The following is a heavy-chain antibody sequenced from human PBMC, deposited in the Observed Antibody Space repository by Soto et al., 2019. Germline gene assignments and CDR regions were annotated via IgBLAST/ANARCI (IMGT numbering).Heavy chain of an antibody. Sequence: EVQMVESGGGLVQPGGSLRLSCAASGFTFSTYWMHWVRQAPGKGLVWVSRIHSDGITTLYADSVTGRFTISRDNAKNTVFLQMNSLKTEDTAVYYCVRATYFSDSSGYTRCFDYWGQGTLVTVSS. CDR3: VRATYFSDSSGYTRCFDY. J-gene: IGHJ4*02. CDR2: IHSDGITT. CDR1: GFTFSTYW. V-gene: IGHV3-74*01. D-gene: IGHD3-22*01.